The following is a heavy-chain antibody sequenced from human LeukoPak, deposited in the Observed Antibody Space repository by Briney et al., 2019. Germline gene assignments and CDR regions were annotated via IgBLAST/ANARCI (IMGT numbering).Heavy chain of an antibody. V-gene: IGHV3-23*01. J-gene: IGHJ6*03. CDR1: GFTFSSYA. D-gene: IGHD2-15*01. CDR3: AREGGPYSYYYYMDV. Sequence: RGSLRLSCAASGFTFSSYAMSWVRQAPGKGLEWVSAISGSGGSTYYADSVKGRFTISRDNSKNTLYLQMNSLRTEDTAVYCCAREGGPYSYYYYMDVWGKGTTVTVSS. CDR2: ISGSGGST.